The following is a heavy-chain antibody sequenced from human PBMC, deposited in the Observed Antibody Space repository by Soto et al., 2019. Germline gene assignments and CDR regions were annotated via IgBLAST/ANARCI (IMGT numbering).Heavy chain of an antibody. V-gene: IGHV3-66*01. CDR2: IYSGGST. Sequence: EVQLVESGGGLVLSGGSLRLSCAASGITVSSNYMSWVRQAPGKGLEWVAVIYSGGSTYYADSVKGRFTISRDNSKNTLYVQMNSLRAEDTAVYFCARGFYYHGSGTMGGYFDYWGQGTLVTVSS. CDR1: GITVSSNY. CDR3: ARGFYYHGSGTMGGYFDY. J-gene: IGHJ4*02. D-gene: IGHD3-10*01.